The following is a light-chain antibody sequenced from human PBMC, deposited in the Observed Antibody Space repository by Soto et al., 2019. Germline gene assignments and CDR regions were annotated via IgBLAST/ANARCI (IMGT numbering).Light chain of an antibody. CDR1: QTISSW. Sequence: DIQMTQSPSTLSASVGDRVIITCRASQTISSWLAGYQQKPGKAPKLLIYKASSLESGVPSRFSGSGSGTEFTLTISSLQPDDFATYYCQHYNNYLLTFGGGTKVEIK. J-gene: IGKJ4*01. CDR2: KAS. CDR3: QHYNNYLLT. V-gene: IGKV1-5*03.